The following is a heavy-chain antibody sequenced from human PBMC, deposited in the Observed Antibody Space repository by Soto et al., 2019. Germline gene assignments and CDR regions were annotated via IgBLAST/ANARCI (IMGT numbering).Heavy chain of an antibody. CDR1: GFTFSIYT. CDR2: IDSSSNYL. D-gene: IGHD4-17*01. J-gene: IGHJ3*02. Sequence: EVQLVESGGGLVKPGGSLRLSCAASGFTFSIYTLAWVRQAPGKGLEWVSSIDSSSNYLYYADSVKGRFTVSRDNAKASVYLQMNSLTAEDTAVYYCAREAHFYGRSDVYDIWGQGTMVTVSS. V-gene: IGHV3-21*01. CDR3: AREAHFYGRSDVYDI.